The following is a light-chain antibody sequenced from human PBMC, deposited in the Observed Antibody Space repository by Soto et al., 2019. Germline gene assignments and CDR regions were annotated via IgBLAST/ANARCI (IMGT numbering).Light chain of an antibody. CDR2: DAS. V-gene: IGKV3-11*01. CDR3: QQRFNWPLT. J-gene: IGKJ5*01. Sequence: EIVLTQSPGTLSLSPVDRATLSCMASQSVNRNLAWYQQKPGQAPKFLIYDASNRATGIPARFSGSGSETDFTLTINSLEPEDFAVYYCQQRFNWPLTFGQGTRLEIK. CDR1: QSVNRN.